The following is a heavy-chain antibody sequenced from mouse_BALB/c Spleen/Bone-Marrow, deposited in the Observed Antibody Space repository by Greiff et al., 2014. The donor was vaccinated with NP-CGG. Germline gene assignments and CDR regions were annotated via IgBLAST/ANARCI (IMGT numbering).Heavy chain of an antibody. CDR1: GYSITSGYY. D-gene: IGHD1-2*01. CDR2: ISYDGSN. Sequence: EVKLVESGPGLVKPSQSLSLTCSVTGYSITSGYYWNWIRQFPGNKLEWMGYISYDGSNNYNPSLKNRISITRDTSKNQFFLKLNSVTTEDTATHYCAREGYYYDYAFDYWGQGTTLTVSS. J-gene: IGHJ2*01. V-gene: IGHV3-6*02. CDR3: AREGYYYDYAFDY.